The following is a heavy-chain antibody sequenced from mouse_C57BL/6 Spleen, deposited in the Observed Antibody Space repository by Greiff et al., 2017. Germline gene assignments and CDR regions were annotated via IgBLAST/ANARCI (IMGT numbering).Heavy chain of an antibody. D-gene: IGHD2-2*01. CDR3: ARKGIYYGYDEAY. V-gene: IGHV1-64*01. CDR2: IHPTRGST. J-gene: IGHJ3*01. CDR1: GYTFTSYW. Sequence: QVQLQQSGAELVKPGASVKLSCKASGYTFTSYWMHWVKQRPGQGLEWIGMIHPTRGSTNYNEKFKSKATLTVDKSSSTAYMQLSSLTCEDSAVYDCARKGIYYGYDEAYWGQGSLVTVGA.